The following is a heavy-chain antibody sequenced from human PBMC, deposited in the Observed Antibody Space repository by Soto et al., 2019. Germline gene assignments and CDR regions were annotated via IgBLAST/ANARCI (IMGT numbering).Heavy chain of an antibody. CDR2: VSFDGSKK. J-gene: IGHJ5*02. CDR3: AKGMGYDSSGPYNWFDP. D-gene: IGHD3-22*01. Sequence: QVQLVESGGGVVQPGRSLRLSCAASGFTFSSYGMHWVRQPPGRGLEWVAVVSFDGSKKYYADSVKGRFTISRDNSKNTLYLQMNSLGAEDTAVYYCAKGMGYDSSGPYNWFDPWGQGTLVTVSS. CDR1: GFTFSSYG. V-gene: IGHV3-30*18.